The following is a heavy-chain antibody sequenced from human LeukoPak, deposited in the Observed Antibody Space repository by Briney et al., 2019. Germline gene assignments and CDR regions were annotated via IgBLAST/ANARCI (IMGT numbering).Heavy chain of an antibody. CDR2: IYYSGST. D-gene: IGHD3-22*01. V-gene: IGHV4-31*03. Sequence: SETLSLTCTVSGGSISSGGYYWSWIRQHPGKGLEWIGYIYYSGSTYYNPSLKSRVTISVDTSKNQFSLKLSSVTAADTAAYYCALSSGYYDDAFDIWGQGTMVTVSS. J-gene: IGHJ3*02. CDR1: GGSISSGGYY. CDR3: ALSSGYYDDAFDI.